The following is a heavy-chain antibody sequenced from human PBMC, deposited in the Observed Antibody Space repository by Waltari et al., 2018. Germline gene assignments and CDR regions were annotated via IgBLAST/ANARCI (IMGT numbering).Heavy chain of an antibody. CDR2: ISGSGSSI. CDR3: AKGGNGGATGYYWYYGLDV. CDR1: GFPFNTHG. J-gene: IGHJ6*02. Sequence: EEQLLESGGGLVQPGQSVRPSWSASGFPFNTHGLIWVLRAPGKWLEWVSVISGSGSSIYYGDSVKGRFTISRHSSKSTLYLQMNNLRAEDTAVYFCAKGGNGGATGYYWYYGLDVWGQGTTVTVSS. D-gene: IGHD2-21*01. V-gene: IGHV3-23*01.